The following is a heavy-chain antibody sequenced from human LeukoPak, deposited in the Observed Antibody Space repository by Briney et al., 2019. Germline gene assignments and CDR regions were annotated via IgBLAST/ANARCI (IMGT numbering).Heavy chain of an antibody. V-gene: IGHV3-21*01. D-gene: IGHD6-19*01. J-gene: IGHJ4*02. Sequence: KSGGSLRLSCAASGFTFSSYAMSWVRQAPGKGLEWVSSISSSSSYIYYADSVKGRFTISRDSAKNSLYLQMNSLRAEDTAVYYCARVLFSSQWLYPFDYWGQGTLVTVSS. CDR3: ARVLFSSQWLYPFDY. CDR2: ISSSSSYI. CDR1: GFTFSSYA.